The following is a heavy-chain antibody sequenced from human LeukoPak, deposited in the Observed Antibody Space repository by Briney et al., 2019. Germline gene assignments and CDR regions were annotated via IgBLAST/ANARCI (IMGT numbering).Heavy chain of an antibody. CDR3: ARAIYCSSTSCQLYGIYYFDY. V-gene: IGHV4-39*01. J-gene: IGHJ4*02. D-gene: IGHD2-2*01. CDR1: GGSITSSSYY. CDR2: IYYSGST. Sequence: SETLSLTCTVSGGSITSSSYYWGWIRQPPGKGLEWIGNIYYSGSTHYNPSLKSRVTISVDTSKNQFSLKVSSVTAADTAVYYCARAIYCSSTSCQLYGIYYFDYWGQGTLVTVSS.